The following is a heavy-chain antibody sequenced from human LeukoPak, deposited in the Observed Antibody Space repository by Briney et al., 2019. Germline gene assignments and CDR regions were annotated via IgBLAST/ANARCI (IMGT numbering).Heavy chain of an antibody. Sequence: NHGESLKISCKASGYSFTSYWIGWVRQMPGKGLEWMGIIYPYDSDTRYSPSLQGQVTISADKSISTAYLQWSNLKASDTAMYYCARHIGYSAWNPDYWGQGTLVTVSS. V-gene: IGHV5-51*01. J-gene: IGHJ4*02. CDR1: GYSFTSYW. CDR2: IYPYDSDT. D-gene: IGHD5-12*01. CDR3: ARHIGYSAWNPDY.